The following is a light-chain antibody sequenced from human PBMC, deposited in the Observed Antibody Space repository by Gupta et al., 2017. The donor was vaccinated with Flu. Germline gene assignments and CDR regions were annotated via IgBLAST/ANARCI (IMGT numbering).Light chain of an antibody. CDR2: DAS. CDR3: QRRSHGHPRLT. V-gene: IGKV3-11*02. J-gene: IGKJ4*01. CDR1: QSVGDY. Sequence: VLTQSPATLSLSPGERATLSCGASQSVGDYLAWYQHRRGQTPRLLIYDASSRPQGIPARFSGSGDSGDVNLTITSREPEDFALYFCQRRSHGHPRLTFGGGTKIE.